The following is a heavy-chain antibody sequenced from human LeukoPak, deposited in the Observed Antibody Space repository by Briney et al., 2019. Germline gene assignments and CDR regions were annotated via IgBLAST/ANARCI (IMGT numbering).Heavy chain of an antibody. CDR2: IRNDGSNK. V-gene: IGHV3-30*02. Sequence: GGSLRLSCAASRFTFSGYGMHWVRQAPGKGLEWVAYIRNDGSNKYYADSVRDRFTISRDNSKNTFYLQMNSLRAEDTAVYYCAKGGGGSGSYFDYWGQGTLVTVSS. CDR3: AKGGGGSGSYFDY. J-gene: IGHJ4*02. D-gene: IGHD1-26*01. CDR1: RFTFSGYG.